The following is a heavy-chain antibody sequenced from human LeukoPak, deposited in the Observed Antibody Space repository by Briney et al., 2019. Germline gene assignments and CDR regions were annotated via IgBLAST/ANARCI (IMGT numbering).Heavy chain of an antibody. V-gene: IGHV1-2*02. Sequence: ASVKVSCKASGYTFTGYYMHWVRQAPGQGLEWTGWINPNSGGTKYAQKFQGRVTMTRDTSISTGDMELSRLRSDDTAVYYCARGEVSSWYDYFQHWGQGSLVTVSS. D-gene: IGHD6-13*01. J-gene: IGHJ1*01. CDR2: INPNSGGT. CDR1: GYTFTGYY. CDR3: ARGEVSSWYDYFQH.